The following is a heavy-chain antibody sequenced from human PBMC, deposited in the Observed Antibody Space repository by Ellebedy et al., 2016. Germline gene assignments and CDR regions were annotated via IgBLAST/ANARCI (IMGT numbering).Heavy chain of an antibody. CDR1: GGSISGYY. CDR2: VYYSGTP. D-gene: IGHD2-15*01. CDR3: ARGYCSGGRCYAYGMDV. J-gene: IGHJ6*02. Sequence: SETLSLXCTVSGGSISGYYWSWVRQPPGKGLEWIGYVYYSGTPNYNPSLKSRVTISLDRSNNQFSLKLTSVTAADTAVYYCARGYCSGGRCYAYGMDVWGQGTTVTVSS. V-gene: IGHV4-59*01.